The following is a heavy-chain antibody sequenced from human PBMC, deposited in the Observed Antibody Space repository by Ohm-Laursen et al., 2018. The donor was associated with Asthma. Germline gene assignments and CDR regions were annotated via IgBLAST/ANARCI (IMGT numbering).Heavy chain of an antibody. V-gene: IGHV3-74*01. CDR3: ARDLTLGY. Sequence: SLRLSCAASGFTLSSSWMHWVRQAPGKGLVWVSRISGDGSGTNYADSVKGRFTISRDNAKNTLYLQMNSLRDEDTAVYYCARDLTLGYWGQGTLVTVSS. CDR2: ISGDGSGT. CDR1: GFTLSSSW. J-gene: IGHJ4*02. D-gene: IGHD3-16*01.